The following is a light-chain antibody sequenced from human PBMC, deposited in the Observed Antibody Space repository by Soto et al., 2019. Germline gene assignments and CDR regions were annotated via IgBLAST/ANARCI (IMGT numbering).Light chain of an antibody. CDR1: QRGSSRY. CDR2: GAS. Sequence: IGLTESPGPLSLFSGERGTLFCRASQRGSSRYSAWYQQKPGQAPRLLIYGASTRATGIPDRFSGSGSETDFTLTISRLEPENFAVYYCQHYGSSPRTFGQGTRVEIK. V-gene: IGKV3-20*01. J-gene: IGKJ1*01. CDR3: QHYGSSPRT.